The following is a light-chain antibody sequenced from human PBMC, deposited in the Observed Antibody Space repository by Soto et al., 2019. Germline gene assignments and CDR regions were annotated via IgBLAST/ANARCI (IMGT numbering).Light chain of an antibody. J-gene: IGKJ1*01. CDR3: QQYNNWPRT. V-gene: IGKV3-15*01. CDR2: GAS. CDR1: QSVSIS. Sequence: EIVMTQSPATLSLSPGERATLSCRASQSVSISLAWYQQRPGQTPRLLIYGASARATGIPARFSGSGSGTEFTLTISSLQSEDFAVYYCQQYNNWPRTFGQGTKVEVK.